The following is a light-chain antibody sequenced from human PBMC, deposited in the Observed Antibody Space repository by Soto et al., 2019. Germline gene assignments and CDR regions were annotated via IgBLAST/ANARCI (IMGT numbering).Light chain of an antibody. CDR2: KAS. CDR3: QQYNLYPWT. J-gene: IGKJ1*01. Sequence: DIQMTQSPSTLSASVGDRVTITCRASHSISSRLAWYQQKPGKAPNLLIYKASSLESGVPSRFSGGESGTEFTLTISSLQPDDFATYYCQQYNLYPWTFGQGTKVEIK. V-gene: IGKV1-5*03. CDR1: HSISSR.